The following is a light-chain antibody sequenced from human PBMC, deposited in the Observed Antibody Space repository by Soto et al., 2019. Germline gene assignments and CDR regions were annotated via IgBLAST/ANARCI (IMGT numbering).Light chain of an antibody. CDR1: SSEVGSYNL. Sequence: QSVLTQPASVSGSPGQSITISCTGISSEVGSYNLVSWYQQHPGKAPKVMIYEGSKRPSGVSSRFSGSQSGNTASLTISGLQAEDEADYYCCSYAGGSALNYVFGTGTKVTVL. J-gene: IGLJ1*01. CDR2: EGS. CDR3: CSYAGGSALNYV. V-gene: IGLV2-23*01.